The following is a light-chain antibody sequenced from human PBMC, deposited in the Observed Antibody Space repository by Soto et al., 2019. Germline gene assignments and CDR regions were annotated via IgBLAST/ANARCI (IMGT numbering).Light chain of an antibody. Sequence: DIQLTQSPSFLSASVGDRVTITCRASQVINSYLAWYQQKPGKAPKLLIYVASTLQSGVPSRFSGSGSGTEFTLTISNLQPQDFATYYCQQLTSYPSITFGKGTRLEIK. CDR1: QVINSY. J-gene: IGKJ5*01. CDR2: VAS. V-gene: IGKV1-9*01. CDR3: QQLTSYPSIT.